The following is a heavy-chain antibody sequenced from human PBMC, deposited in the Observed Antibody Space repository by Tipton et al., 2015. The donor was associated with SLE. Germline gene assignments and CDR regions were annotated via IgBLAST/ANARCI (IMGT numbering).Heavy chain of an antibody. V-gene: IGHV4-59*02. CDR2: MYYSGSS. D-gene: IGHD1-1*01. CDR3: SRFRGGRNYFDY. CDR1: GDSVTSHY. Sequence: LRLSCNVSGDSVTSHYWTWIRQPPGKGLEWIGYMYYSGSSNYNASLKSRVTISIDTSRNQFSLNLNSVTAADTAVYYCSRFRGGRNYFDYWGQGIPVTVSS. J-gene: IGHJ4*02.